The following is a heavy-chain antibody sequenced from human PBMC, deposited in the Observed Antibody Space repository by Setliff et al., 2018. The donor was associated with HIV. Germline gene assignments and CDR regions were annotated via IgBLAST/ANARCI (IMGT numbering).Heavy chain of an antibody. CDR1: GGSFSGYY. D-gene: IGHD6-19*01. CDR3: AKGVAGLQYYYYYMDV. CDR2: ITHSGST. V-gene: IGHV4-34*01. Sequence: TLETLSLTCAVYGGSFSGYYWTWIRQPPGKGLEWIGEITHSGSTNYNPSLETRVTISVDTSKNQFSLKLSSVTAADTAVYYCAKGVAGLQYYYYYMDVWGKGTTVTVSS. J-gene: IGHJ6*03.